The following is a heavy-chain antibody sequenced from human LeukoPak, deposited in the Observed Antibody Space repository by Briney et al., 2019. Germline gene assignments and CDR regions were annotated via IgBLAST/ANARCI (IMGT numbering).Heavy chain of an antibody. Sequence: SETLSLTCVVSGGSISSYYWSWIRQPPGKGLEWIGYIYYSGSTNYNPSLKSRVTISVDTSKNQFSLKLSSVTAADTAVYYCARELATTVTTTDDAFDIWGQGTMVTVSS. V-gene: IGHV4-59*01. J-gene: IGHJ3*02. CDR1: GGSISSYY. CDR2: IYYSGST. D-gene: IGHD4-17*01. CDR3: ARELATTVTTTDDAFDI.